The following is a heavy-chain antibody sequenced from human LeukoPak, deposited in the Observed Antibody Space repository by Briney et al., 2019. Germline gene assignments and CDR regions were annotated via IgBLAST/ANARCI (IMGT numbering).Heavy chain of an antibody. J-gene: IGHJ1*01. CDR2: ISSSGSTI. Sequence: GGSLRLSCAASGFTFRSYEVNWVRQAPGKGLEWVSYISSSGSTIYYADSVKGRFTISRDNAKNSLYLQMNSLRAEDTAVYYCARDGPGGYFQHWGQGTLVTVSS. CDR3: ARDGPGGYFQH. CDR1: GFTFRSYE. D-gene: IGHD3-10*01. V-gene: IGHV3-48*03.